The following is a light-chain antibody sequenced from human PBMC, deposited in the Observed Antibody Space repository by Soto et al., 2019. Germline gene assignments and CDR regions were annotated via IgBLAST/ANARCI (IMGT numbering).Light chain of an antibody. CDR2: GAS. V-gene: IGKV3-20*01. CDR1: QSVSSSY. Sequence: EIVMTQSPGILSLSPRERATLSCRASQSVSSSYLAWYQQKPGQAPRLLIYGASSRATGIPARFSGSGSGTDFTLTISRLEPEDFALYYCQQYGSSPQTFCQGTKVDI. CDR3: QQYGSSPQT. J-gene: IGKJ1*01.